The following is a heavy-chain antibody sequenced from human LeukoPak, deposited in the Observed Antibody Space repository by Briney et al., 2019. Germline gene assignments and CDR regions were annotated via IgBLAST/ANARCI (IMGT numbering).Heavy chain of an antibody. J-gene: IGHJ4*02. D-gene: IGHD3-10*01. CDR1: GFTFGDHA. CDR2: IKQDGSEK. CDR3: AREFKTARGFDY. V-gene: IGHV3-7*03. Sequence: GGSLRLSCTASGFTFGDHAMSWVRQAPGKGLEWVANIKQDGSEKYYVDSVKGRFTISRDNAKNSLYLQMNSLRAEDTAVYYCAREFKTARGFDYWGQGTLVTVSS.